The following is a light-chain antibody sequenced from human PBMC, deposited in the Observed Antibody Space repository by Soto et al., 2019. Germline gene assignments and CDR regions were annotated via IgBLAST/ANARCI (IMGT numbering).Light chain of an antibody. V-gene: IGKV3-15*01. CDR1: QSVSRS. J-gene: IGKJ1*01. Sequence: EIVMTQSPATLSVSPGERATLSCRASQSVSRSLAWYQQKPGQAPRLLIYGASTRATGIPARFSGSGSGTEFTLTINSLQSEDFAVYYCQQYNDWPPWTFGQGTKVESK. CDR3: QQYNDWPPWT. CDR2: GAS.